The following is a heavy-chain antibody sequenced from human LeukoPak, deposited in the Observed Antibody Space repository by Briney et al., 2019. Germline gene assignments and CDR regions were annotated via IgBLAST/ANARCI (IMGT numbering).Heavy chain of an antibody. J-gene: IGHJ4*02. D-gene: IGHD3-10*01. Sequence: GASVKVSCKASGYTFTSYGISWVRQAPGQGLEWMGWISAYNGNTNYAQKFQGRVTMTRDTSISTAYMELSGLRSDDTAVYYCARESGDGSGSYDYWGQGTLVTVSS. V-gene: IGHV1-18*01. CDR2: ISAYNGNT. CDR1: GYTFTSYG. CDR3: ARESGDGSGSYDY.